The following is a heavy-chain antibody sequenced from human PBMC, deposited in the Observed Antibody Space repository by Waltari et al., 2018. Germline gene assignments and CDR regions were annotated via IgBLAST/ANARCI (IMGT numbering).Heavy chain of an antibody. Sequence: EVQLLESGGGLVQPGGSLRLSCAASGFTFSSYAMSWVRQAPGKGLEWVSAISCSGGSTYYADSVKGRFTISRDNSKNTLYLQMNSLRAEDTAVYYCAKDDGGSSSVDYWGQGTLVTVSS. J-gene: IGHJ4*02. CDR2: ISCSGGST. D-gene: IGHD6-6*01. CDR3: AKDDGGSSSVDY. CDR1: GFTFSSYA. V-gene: IGHV3-23*01.